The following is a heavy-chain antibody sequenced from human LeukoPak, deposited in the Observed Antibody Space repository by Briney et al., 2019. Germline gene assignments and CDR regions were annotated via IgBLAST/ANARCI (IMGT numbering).Heavy chain of an antibody. V-gene: IGHV3-23*01. CDR3: AKGEYCGGDYYSTGLFDP. Sequence: GGSLRLSCAASGFTFSSYAMSWVRQAPGKGLEWVSAISGSGGSTYYADSVKGRFTISRDNSKNTLYLQMNSLRAEDTAVYYCAKGEYCGGDYYSTGLFDPWGQGTLVTVSS. J-gene: IGHJ5*02. CDR2: ISGSGGST. D-gene: IGHD2-21*02. CDR1: GFTFSSYA.